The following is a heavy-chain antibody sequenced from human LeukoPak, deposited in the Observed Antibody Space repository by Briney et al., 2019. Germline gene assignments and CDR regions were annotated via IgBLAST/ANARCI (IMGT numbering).Heavy chain of an antibody. CDR1: GFTFSSYN. D-gene: IGHD4-17*01. CDR2: ISGGGSYI. V-gene: IGHV3-21*01. CDR3: ARGLGDYDAFDV. J-gene: IGHJ3*01. Sequence: GGSLRLSCSVSGFTFSSYNMNWVRQAPGKGLQWVSSISGGGSYIFYADSVEGRFSVSRDNAKNSVFLQMNSLRAEDTAVYYCARGLGDYDAFDVWGHGTRVTVAS.